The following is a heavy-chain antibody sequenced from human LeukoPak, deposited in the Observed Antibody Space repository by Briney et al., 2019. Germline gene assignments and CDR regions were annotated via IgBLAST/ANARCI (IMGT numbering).Heavy chain of an antibody. V-gene: IGHV3-11*01. CDR1: GLRFSDYY. Sequence: PGGSLRLSCAASGLRFSDYYVSWIRQAPGKGLQWVSYISSGGDIMHYADSVKGRFTSSRDNAKNSGYLEMNSLGAKDTAVYYCATNLIGAGEYFQQWGQGTLVTVSS. J-gene: IGHJ1*01. D-gene: IGHD2/OR15-2a*01. CDR2: ISSGGDIM. CDR3: ATNLIGAGEYFQQ.